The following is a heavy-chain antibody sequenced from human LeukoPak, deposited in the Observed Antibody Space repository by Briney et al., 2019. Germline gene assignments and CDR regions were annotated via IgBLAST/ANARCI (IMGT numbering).Heavy chain of an antibody. Sequence: GGSLRLSCAASGFTFSSYAMSWVRQAPGKGLEWVSYISSSGSTIYYADSVKGRFTISRDNAKNSLYLQMNSLRAEDTAVYYCARDGSYGDYIGAFDYWGQGTLVTVSS. CDR1: GFTFSSYA. CDR3: ARDGSYGDYIGAFDY. CDR2: ISSSGSTI. D-gene: IGHD4-17*01. J-gene: IGHJ4*02. V-gene: IGHV3-48*03.